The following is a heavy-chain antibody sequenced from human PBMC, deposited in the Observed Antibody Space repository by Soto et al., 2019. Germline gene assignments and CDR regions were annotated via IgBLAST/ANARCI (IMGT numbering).Heavy chain of an antibody. J-gene: IGHJ5*02. Sequence: SETLSLTCAVSGGSISAYYWSWIRQSPGKGLEWIGYINYSGSTDYNPSLKSRVTISVDTSKNQFSLKLRSVTAADTAVYYCARDSCAGCYWFDPWGQGTLVTVSS. CDR2: INYSGST. V-gene: IGHV4-59*01. CDR1: GGSISAYY. D-gene: IGHD2-2*01. CDR3: ARDSCAGCYWFDP.